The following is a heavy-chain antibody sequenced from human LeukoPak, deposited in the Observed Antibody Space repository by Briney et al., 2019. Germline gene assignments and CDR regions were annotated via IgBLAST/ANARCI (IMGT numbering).Heavy chain of an antibody. V-gene: IGHV3-23*01. Sequence: GGSLRLSCAASGFTFSSYAMSWVRQAPGKGLEWVSAISGSGGSTYYADSVQGRFTISRDNAKNTLYLQMNGLRAEDTAAYYCAREGGGAFLDAFDIWGQGTKVTVSS. D-gene: IGHD2-21*01. CDR2: ISGSGGST. J-gene: IGHJ3*02. CDR1: GFTFSSYA. CDR3: AREGGGAFLDAFDI.